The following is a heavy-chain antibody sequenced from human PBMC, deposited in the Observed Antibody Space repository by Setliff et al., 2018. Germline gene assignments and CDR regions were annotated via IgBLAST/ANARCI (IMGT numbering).Heavy chain of an antibody. Sequence: GGSLRLSCAASGFSFSDPYMSWVRQAPGKGLEWVSAISGSGGSTYYADSVKGRFTISRDNSKNTLYLQMNSLRAEDTAVYYCAKDHSSSWYSVFARSYYYMDVWGKGTTVTVSS. J-gene: IGHJ6*03. V-gene: IGHV3-23*01. CDR3: AKDHSSSWYSVFARSYYYMDV. CDR2: ISGSGGST. CDR1: GFSFSDPY. D-gene: IGHD6-13*01.